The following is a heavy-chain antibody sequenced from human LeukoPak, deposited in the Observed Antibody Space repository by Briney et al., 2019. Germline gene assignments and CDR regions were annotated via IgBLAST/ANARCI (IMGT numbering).Heavy chain of an antibody. CDR1: GLTFSDYY. Sequence: GGSLRLSCAASGLTFSDYYMCSIRQAPGKGLERVSYISSSGSTIYTADSVKGRFTISRDNAKNSLYLQMNSLSAEDTAVYYCARGGLTYYYDSSAHYYFDYWGQGTLVTVSS. J-gene: IGHJ4*02. CDR2: ISSSGSTI. CDR3: ARGGLTYYYDSSAHYYFDY. V-gene: IGHV3-11*01. D-gene: IGHD3-22*01.